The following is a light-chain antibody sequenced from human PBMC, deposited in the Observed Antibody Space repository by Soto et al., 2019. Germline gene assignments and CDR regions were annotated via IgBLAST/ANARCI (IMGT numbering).Light chain of an antibody. CDR1: SSNIGNNY. V-gene: IGLV1-51*01. J-gene: IGLJ2*01. CDR2: DNN. CDR3: GTWDSSLGAVV. Sequence: QSVLTQPPSLSAAPGQKVTISCSGSSSNIGNNYVSWYQQLPGTAPKLLIYDNNKRPSGIPDRFSGSKSGTSATLGITGLQTGDEADYYCGTWDSSLGAVVFGGGTPLTVL.